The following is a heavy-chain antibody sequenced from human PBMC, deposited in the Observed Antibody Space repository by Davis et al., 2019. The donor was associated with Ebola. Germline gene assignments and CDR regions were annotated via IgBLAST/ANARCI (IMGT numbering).Heavy chain of an antibody. CDR3: AKEQYPMIGRGWFDP. CDR2: ISGSGGTT. CDR1: GITFSNYV. D-gene: IGHD3-16*01. V-gene: IGHV3-23*01. J-gene: IGHJ5*02. Sequence: GESLKISCGASGITFSNYVMSWVRQAPGKGLEWVSSISGSGGTTYYADSVKGRFTISRDNSKNTLYLEMNSLRAEDTAVYYCAKEQYPMIGRGWFDPWGQGTLVTVSS.